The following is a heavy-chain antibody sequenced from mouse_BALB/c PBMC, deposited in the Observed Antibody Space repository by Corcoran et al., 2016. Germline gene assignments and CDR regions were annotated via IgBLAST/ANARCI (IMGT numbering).Heavy chain of an antibody. Sequence: EVQLQQSGPELVKPGASVKMSCKASGYTFTSYVMHWVKQKPGQGLEWIGYINPYNDGTKYNEKFKGKATLTSDKSSSTAYMELSSLTSEDSAVYYCARGGGMIMTRYFDVWGAGTTVTVSS. CDR1: GYTFTSYV. CDR3: ARGGGMIMTRYFDV. J-gene: IGHJ1*01. D-gene: IGHD2-4*01. CDR2: INPYNDGT. V-gene: IGHV1S136*01.